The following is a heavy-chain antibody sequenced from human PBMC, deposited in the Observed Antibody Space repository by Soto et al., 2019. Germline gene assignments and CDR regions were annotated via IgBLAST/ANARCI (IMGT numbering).Heavy chain of an antibody. V-gene: IGHV4-39*01. CDR2: IYYSGST. D-gene: IGHD3-16*01. J-gene: IGHJ4*02. CDR1: GGSISSSSYY. CDR3: ARHIYLPRGGSYVWGSYFDY. Sequence: SETLSLTCTVSGGSISSSSYYWGWIRQPPGKGLEWIESIYYSGSTYYNPSLKSRVTISVDTSKNQFSLKLSSVTAADTAVYYCARHIYLPRGGSYVWGSYFDYWGQGTLVTVSS.